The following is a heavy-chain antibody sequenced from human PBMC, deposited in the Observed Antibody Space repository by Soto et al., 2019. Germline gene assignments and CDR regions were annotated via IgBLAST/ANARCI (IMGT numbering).Heavy chain of an antibody. V-gene: IGHV3-30*18. D-gene: IGHD2-15*01. CDR1: GFTFSSYG. J-gene: IGHJ6*01. Sequence: PGGALRLSCAASGFTFSSYGMHLGRQAPGKGLEWVAVISYDGSNKYYADSVKGRFTISRDNSTKTLYMQMNSMRGEEKAVYYCEKDRLVVVVDATRMRGTRHYYYGMDVWGDGTTVSVS. CDR2: ISYDGSNK. CDR3: EKDRLVVVVDATRMRGTRHYYYGMDV.